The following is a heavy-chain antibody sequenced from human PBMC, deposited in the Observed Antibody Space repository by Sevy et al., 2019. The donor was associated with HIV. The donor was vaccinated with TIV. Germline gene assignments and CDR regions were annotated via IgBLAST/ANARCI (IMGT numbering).Heavy chain of an antibody. CDR1: GFTFSSYW. V-gene: IGHV3-7*03. CDR3: AREPQSAAGNGYYYYGMDV. Sequence: GGSLRLSCAASGFTFSSYWMSWVRQAPGKGLEWVANIKQDGSEKYYVDSVKGRFTISRDNAKNSLYLQMNSLRAEDTTVYYCAREPQSAAGNGYYYYGMDVWGQGTTVTVSS. J-gene: IGHJ6*02. D-gene: IGHD6-13*01. CDR2: IKQDGSEK.